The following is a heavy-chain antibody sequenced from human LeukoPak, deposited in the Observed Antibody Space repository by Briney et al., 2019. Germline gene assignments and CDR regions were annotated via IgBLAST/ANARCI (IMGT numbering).Heavy chain of an antibody. V-gene: IGHV4-34*01. J-gene: IGHJ4*02. CDR1: GGSFSSYY. CDR3: ARRSSGWYFDY. Sequence: SETLSLTCAVYGGSFSSYYWSWIRQPPGKGLEWIGEIYHSGDTNYNPSLKSRVTISVDTSKNQFSLKLSSVTAADTAVYYCARRSSGWYFDYWGQGTLVTVSS. D-gene: IGHD6-19*01. CDR2: IYHSGDT.